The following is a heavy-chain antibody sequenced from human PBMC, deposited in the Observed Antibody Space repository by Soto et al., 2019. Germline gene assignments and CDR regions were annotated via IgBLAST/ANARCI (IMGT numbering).Heavy chain of an antibody. CDR1: GFSFTNFA. Sequence: PGGFLRLSCAASGFSFTNFAMSWVRQAPGKGLEWVAGIGASGDITWYADSVKGRLSISRDNSKNTLYLQLNSLRLEDTAVYYCAKDDFTDRGDDYFDYWGPGTLVTVSS. CDR2: IGASGDIT. CDR3: AKDDFTDRGDDYFDY. J-gene: IGHJ4*02. V-gene: IGHV3-23*01. D-gene: IGHD2-21*02.